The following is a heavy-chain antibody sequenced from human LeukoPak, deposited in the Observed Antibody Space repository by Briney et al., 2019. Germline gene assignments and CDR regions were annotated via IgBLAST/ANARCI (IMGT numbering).Heavy chain of an antibody. CDR1: GGTFSRYG. D-gene: IGHD6-19*01. V-gene: IGHV1-69*13. CDR2: IIPLFGTP. Sequence: SVKVSCKASGGTFSRYGISWVRQAPGQGLEWMGGIIPLFGTPKYAQKFQGRVTITADESTSTAYMELSSLRSEDTAVYYCARSLKIAVAGTNWFDPWGQGTLVTVSS. CDR3: ARSLKIAVAGTNWFDP. J-gene: IGHJ5*02.